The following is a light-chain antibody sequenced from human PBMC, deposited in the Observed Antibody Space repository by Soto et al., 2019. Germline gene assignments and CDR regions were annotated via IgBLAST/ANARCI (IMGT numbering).Light chain of an antibody. J-gene: IGKJ2*01. Sequence: EIVMTQSPATLSVSPGERATLSCRASQSVSSSLAWYQQKPGQAPRLLIYGASTRATAIPARFSGSGSGTEFTLTISSLQSEDFAVYYCQQYHDWPPKHTFGQGTKLEIK. CDR3: QQYHDWPPKHT. V-gene: IGKV3-15*01. CDR1: QSVSSS. CDR2: GAS.